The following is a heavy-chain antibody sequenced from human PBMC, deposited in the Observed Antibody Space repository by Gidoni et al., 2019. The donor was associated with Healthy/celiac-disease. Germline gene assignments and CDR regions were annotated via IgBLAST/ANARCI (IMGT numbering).Heavy chain of an antibody. CDR3: VKDQVRHYDSSVDAFDI. V-gene: IGHV3-64D*06. CDR1: GFTFSSYA. D-gene: IGHD3-22*01. J-gene: IGHJ3*02. CDR2: ISSNGGST. Sequence: EVQLVESGGGLVQPGGSLRLSCYASGFTFSSYAMHWVRQAPGKGLEYVSAISSNGGSTYYADSVKGRSTISRDNSKNTLYLQMSSLRAEDTAVYYCVKDQVRHYDSSVDAFDIWGQGTMVTVSS.